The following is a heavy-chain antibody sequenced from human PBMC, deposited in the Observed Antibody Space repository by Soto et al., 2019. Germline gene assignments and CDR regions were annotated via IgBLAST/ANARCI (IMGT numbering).Heavy chain of an antibody. CDR2: IWYDGSNK. D-gene: IGHD4-17*01. V-gene: IGHV3-33*01. CDR3: AGAWTTVTTNWYFDL. Sequence: QVQLVESGGGVVQPGRSLRLSCAASGFTFSSYGMHWVRQAPGKGLEWVAVIWYDGSNKYYADSVKGRFTISRDNSKNTLYLQRNSLRAEDTAVYYCAGAWTTVTTNWYFDLWGRGTLVTVSS. CDR1: GFTFSSYG. J-gene: IGHJ2*01.